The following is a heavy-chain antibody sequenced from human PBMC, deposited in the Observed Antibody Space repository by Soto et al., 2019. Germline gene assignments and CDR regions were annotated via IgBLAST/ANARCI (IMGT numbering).Heavy chain of an antibody. CDR3: ARVSNTLWGSYGMDV. CDR1: GGSISSGGYS. CDR2: IYHSGST. V-gene: IGHV4-30-2*01. D-gene: IGHD2-21*01. J-gene: IGHJ6*02. Sequence: SETLSLTCAVSGGSISSGGYSWSWIRQPPGKGLEWIGYIYHSGSTYYNPSLKSRVTISVDRSKNQFSLKLSSVTAADTAVYYCARVSNTLWGSYGMDVWGQGTTVTVSS.